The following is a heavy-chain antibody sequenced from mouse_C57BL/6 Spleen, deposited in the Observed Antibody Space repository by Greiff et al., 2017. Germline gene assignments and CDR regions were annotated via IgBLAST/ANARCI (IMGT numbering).Heavy chain of an antibody. Sequence: VQLQQSGPELVKPGASVKISCKASGYAFSSSWMNWVKQRPGKGLEWIGRIYPGDGDTNYNGKFKGKATLTADKSSSPAYMQLSSLTSEDSAVYFCARDYGSRKDFDYWGQGTTLTVSS. D-gene: IGHD1-1*01. V-gene: IGHV1-82*01. CDR3: ARDYGSRKDFDY. J-gene: IGHJ2*01. CDR1: GYAFSSSW. CDR2: IYPGDGDT.